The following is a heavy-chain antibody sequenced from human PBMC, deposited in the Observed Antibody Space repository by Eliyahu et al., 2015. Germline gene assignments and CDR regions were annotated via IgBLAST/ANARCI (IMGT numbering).Heavy chain of an antibody. Sequence: LEWMGGFDPEDGETIYAQKFQGRVTMTEDTSTDTAYMELSSLRSEDTAVYYCAVITFGGVIVAYPQPDYWGQGTLVTVSS. CDR3: AVITFGGVIVAYPQPDY. J-gene: IGHJ4*02. D-gene: IGHD3-16*02. CDR2: FDPEDGET. V-gene: IGHV1-24*01.